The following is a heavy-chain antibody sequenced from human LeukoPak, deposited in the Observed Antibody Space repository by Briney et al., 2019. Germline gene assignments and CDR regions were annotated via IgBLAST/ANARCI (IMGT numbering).Heavy chain of an antibody. CDR2: INRDGSR. V-gene: IGHV3-74*01. Sequence: GGSLRLSCAASGFTFSTYWMHWVRQAPAKGLVGVSRINRDGSRSYADSLKGRFTISRDNAKNTLYLEMSSLRAEDTAVYYCAREGAVPGNPFDYWGQGTLVTVSS. D-gene: IGHD6-19*01. J-gene: IGHJ4*02. CDR3: AREGAVPGNPFDY. CDR1: GFTFSTYW.